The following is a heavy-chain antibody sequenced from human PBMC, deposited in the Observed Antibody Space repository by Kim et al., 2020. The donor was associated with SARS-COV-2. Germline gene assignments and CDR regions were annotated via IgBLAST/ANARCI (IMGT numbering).Heavy chain of an antibody. Sequence: GGSLRLSCAASGFIFSNYGMHWVRQAPGKGLEWVAGICPEGGGKVCADSVKGRITISRDNSMNTLYLQLNSLRGEDTAVYYCAKEGAAGYGVEVWGQGT. V-gene: IGHV3-30*18. D-gene: IGHD3-16*01. CDR3: AKEGAAGYGVEV. J-gene: IGHJ6*02. CDR1: GFIFSNYG. CDR2: ICPEGGGK.